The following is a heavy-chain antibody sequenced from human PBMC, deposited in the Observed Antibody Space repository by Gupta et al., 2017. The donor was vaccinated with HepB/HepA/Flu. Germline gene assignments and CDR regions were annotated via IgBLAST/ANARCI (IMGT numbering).Heavy chain of an antibody. CDR3: ARGGNYYWYFDV. CDR1: GFFFSTSW. J-gene: IGHJ2*01. V-gene: IGHV5-51*01. CDR2: IYPDDSDT. D-gene: IGHD4-23*01. Sequence: EVQLVQSGAEVKEPGESLKISCQGSGFFFSTSWIAWVRQMPGKGLEWMGVIYPDDSDTRYSPSFQGQVTIAADKPISTAYLQWSSLKASDTAMYYCARGGNYYWYFDVWGRGTLVTVSS.